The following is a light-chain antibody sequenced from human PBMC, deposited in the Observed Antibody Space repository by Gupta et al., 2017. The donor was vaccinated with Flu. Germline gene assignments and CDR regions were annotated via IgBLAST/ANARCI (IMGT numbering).Light chain of an antibody. V-gene: IGKV4-1*01. Sequence: CKSSQSVLHSSNNKNYLAWYQQKPGQPPNLLISWASTRESGVPDRFSGSGSGTDFTLTISSLQAEDVAVYYCQQYYRTPPTFGGGTKVEV. J-gene: IGKJ4*01. CDR2: WAS. CDR3: QQYYRTPPT. CDR1: QSVLHSSNNKNY.